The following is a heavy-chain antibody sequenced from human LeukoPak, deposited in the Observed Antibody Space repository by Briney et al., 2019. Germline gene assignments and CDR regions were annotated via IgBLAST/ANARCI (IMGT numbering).Heavy chain of an antibody. CDR2: LYSSGST. J-gene: IGHJ5*02. Sequence: SETLSHTCTISGGSISSYYLTWIRQPAGKGLEWIGRLYSSGSTNYNPSLKSRVTMSVDTSKNQFSLKLSSVTAADTAVYYCARQRSSSWANNWFDPWGQGTLVTVSS. CDR1: GGSISSYY. CDR3: ARQRSSSWANNWFDP. V-gene: IGHV4-4*07. D-gene: IGHD6-13*01.